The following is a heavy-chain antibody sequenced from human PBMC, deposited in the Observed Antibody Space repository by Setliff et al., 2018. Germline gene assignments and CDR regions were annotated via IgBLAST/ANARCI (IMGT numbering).Heavy chain of an antibody. CDR2: IKQDESEK. D-gene: IGHD2-2*01. Sequence: PGGSLRLSCAASGFTFTNYWINWVRQAPGKGLEWVANIKQDESEKHYADSVKGRFTISRDNAKNSLYLQMNSLRAEDTATYYCARSENCFSTHCSPYDYWGQGTLVTVSS. CDR1: GFTFTNYW. J-gene: IGHJ4*02. CDR3: ARSENCFSTHCSPYDY. V-gene: IGHV3-7*01.